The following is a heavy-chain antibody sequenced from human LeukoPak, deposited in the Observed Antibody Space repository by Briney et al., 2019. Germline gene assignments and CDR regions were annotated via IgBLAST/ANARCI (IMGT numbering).Heavy chain of an antibody. V-gene: IGHV3-30*04. CDR2: ISYDGCNK. D-gene: IGHD5-24*01. Sequence: GGSLRLSCAASGFTFSSYAMHWVRQAPGKGLEWVAVISYDGCNKYYADSVKGRFTISRDNSKNTLYLQMNSLRAEDTAVYYCARLAQFYGMDVWGKGTTVTVSS. CDR3: ARLAQFYGMDV. J-gene: IGHJ6*04. CDR1: GFTFSSYA.